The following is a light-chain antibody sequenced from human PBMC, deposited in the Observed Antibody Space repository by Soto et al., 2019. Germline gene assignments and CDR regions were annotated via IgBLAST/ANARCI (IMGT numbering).Light chain of an antibody. J-gene: IGLJ1*01. CDR3: SSYTSSSRYV. CDR2: DVS. Sequence: QSALTQPASVSGSPGQSITISCTGTSSDVGGYNYVSWYQQHPGKAPKLMIYDVSNRPSGVSNRFSGAKSGNTASLTISGLQAEDEADDYCSSYTSSSRYVFGTGTKVTVL. V-gene: IGLV2-14*01. CDR1: SSDVGGYNY.